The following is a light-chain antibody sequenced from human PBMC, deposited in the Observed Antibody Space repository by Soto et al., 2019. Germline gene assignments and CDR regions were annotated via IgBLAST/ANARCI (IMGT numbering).Light chain of an antibody. V-gene: IGKV3-20*01. J-gene: IGKJ5*01. CDR2: GVS. Sequence: ELVLTQSPGTLSLSPGDSAALSCRASQPVSSNFLAWYQQKPGQAPRLLIYGVSSMASGIPDRFFGSGSGTDFTLTINRLEPEDFAVYYCQQYANSPITFGQGTRLEIK. CDR1: QPVSSNF. CDR3: QQYANSPIT.